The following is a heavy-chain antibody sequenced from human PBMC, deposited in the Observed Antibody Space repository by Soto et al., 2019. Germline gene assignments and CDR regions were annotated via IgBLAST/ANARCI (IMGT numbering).Heavy chain of an antibody. CDR1: GFTFDNYG. V-gene: IGHV3-9*01. J-gene: IGHJ4*02. CDR3: AKDFGGYSGSFDY. CDR2: ISWNSGSI. Sequence: EVQLVESGGGLGQPGRSLRLSCAASGFTFDNYGMHWIRQAPGKGMEWVSGISWNSGSIGYADSVKGRFTISRDNAKNSLYLQMNSLRAEDTALYYCAKDFGGYSGSFDYWGQGTLVTVSS. D-gene: IGHD5-12*01.